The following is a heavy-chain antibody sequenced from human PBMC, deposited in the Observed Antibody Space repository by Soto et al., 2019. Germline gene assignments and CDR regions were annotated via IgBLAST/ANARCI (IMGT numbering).Heavy chain of an antibody. CDR2: INSDGSST. CDR3: ARGKDSSGPFDY. CDR1: GFTFSSYW. D-gene: IGHD6-19*01. J-gene: IGHJ4*02. Sequence: GGSLRLSCAASGFTFSSYWMHWVRQAPGKGLVWVSRINSDGSSTSYADSVKGRFTISRDNAKNTLYLQMNSLRAEDTAVYYCARGKDSSGPFDYWGQGTLVTVSS. V-gene: IGHV3-74*01.